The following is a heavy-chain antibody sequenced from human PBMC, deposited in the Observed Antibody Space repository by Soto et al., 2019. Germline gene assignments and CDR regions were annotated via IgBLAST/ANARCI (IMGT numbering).Heavy chain of an antibody. CDR2: IYYSGST. D-gene: IGHD6-6*01. CDR1: GGSISSGGYY. V-gene: IGHV4-31*03. CDR3: ARVKDSSSDPRVVARVIDY. J-gene: IGHJ4*02. Sequence: PSETLSLTCTVSGGSISSGGYYWSWIRQHPGKGLEWIGYIYYSGSTYYNPSLKSRVTISVDTSKNQFSLKLSSVTAADTAVYYCARVKDSSSDPRVVARVIDYWGQGTLVTVSS.